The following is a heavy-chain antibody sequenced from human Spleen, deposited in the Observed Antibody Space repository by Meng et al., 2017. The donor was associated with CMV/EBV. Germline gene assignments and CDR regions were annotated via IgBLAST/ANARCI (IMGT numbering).Heavy chain of an antibody. Sequence: LSLTCAVYGGSLTDYYWSWIRQSPEKGLEWIGDISHSGSTNYVPSLKSRVTISVDTSNNQFSLRLTSVTAADTAVYYCARGRTDFDSWGQGSLVTVSS. CDR1: GGSLTDYY. V-gene: IGHV4-34*01. CDR3: ARGRTDFDS. D-gene: IGHD1-1*01. J-gene: IGHJ4*02. CDR2: ISHSGST.